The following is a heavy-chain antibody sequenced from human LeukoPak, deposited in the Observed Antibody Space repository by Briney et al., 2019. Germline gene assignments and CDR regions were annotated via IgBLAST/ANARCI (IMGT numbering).Heavy chain of an antibody. Sequence: GGSLRLSCAASGFTFSSFWMSWVRQATGKGLEWVANIRKDGSLQYYVDSVEGRFTISRDNAKNSLYLQMNSLRADDTAVYYCTRVSGGYDLSDYWGQGTLVTVSS. J-gene: IGHJ4*02. D-gene: IGHD3-3*01. V-gene: IGHV3-7*03. CDR2: IRKDGSLQ. CDR1: GFTFSSFW. CDR3: TRVSGGYDLSDY.